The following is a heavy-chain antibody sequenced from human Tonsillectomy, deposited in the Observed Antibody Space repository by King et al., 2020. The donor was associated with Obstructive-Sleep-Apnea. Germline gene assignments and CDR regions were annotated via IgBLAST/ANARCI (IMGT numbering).Heavy chain of an antibody. Sequence: SDYYMSWIRQAPGKGLEWISYISNSGSTIYYADSVKGRFTISRDNAKNSLYLQMNSLRAEDTAVYYCERVSFYFDYWGQGTLFTVSS. CDR1: SDYY. CDR2: ISNSGSTI. J-gene: IGHJ4*02. D-gene: IGHD3-16*01. CDR3: ERVSFYFDY. V-gene: IGHV3-11*01.